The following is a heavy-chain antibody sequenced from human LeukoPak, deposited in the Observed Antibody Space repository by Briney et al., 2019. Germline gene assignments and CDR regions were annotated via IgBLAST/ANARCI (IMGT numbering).Heavy chain of an antibody. CDR3: ARDRQDYDYVWGSYPLGY. CDR1: GFTFSDYY. Sequence: GGSLRLSCAASGFTFSDYYMSWIRQAPGKGLEWVSYISSSSSHTNYADSVKGRFTISRDNAKNSLYLQMNSLRAEDTAVYYCARDRQDYDYVWGSYPLGYWGQGTLVTVSS. CDR2: ISSSSSHT. D-gene: IGHD3-16*02. J-gene: IGHJ4*02. V-gene: IGHV3-11*06.